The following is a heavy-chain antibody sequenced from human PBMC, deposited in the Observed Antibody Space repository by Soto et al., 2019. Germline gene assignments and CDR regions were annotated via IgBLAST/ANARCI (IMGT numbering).Heavy chain of an antibody. Sequence: QLQLQESGPGLVKPSETLSLTCTVSGGSISSSSYYWGWIRQPPGKGLEWIGSIYYSGSTYYNPSLKGRVTISXXTXRXXFPRKLSSVTAADTAVYYCARHSHKYYYGSGILDPWGQGTLVTVSS. D-gene: IGHD3-10*01. V-gene: IGHV4-39*01. CDR2: IYYSGST. CDR3: ARHSHKYYYGSGILDP. CDR1: GGSISSSSYY. J-gene: IGHJ5*02.